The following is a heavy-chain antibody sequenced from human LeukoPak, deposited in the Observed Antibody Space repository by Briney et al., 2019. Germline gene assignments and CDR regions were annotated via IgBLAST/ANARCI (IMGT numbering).Heavy chain of an antibody. D-gene: IGHD6-13*01. CDR2: IYIGGGT. CDR3: ARRPLAAAGTPGWFDP. J-gene: IGHJ5*02. CDR1: GFTVSSNY. V-gene: IGHV3-66*04. Sequence: PGGSLRLSCAASGFTVSSNYMSWVRQAPGKGLEWVSVIYIGGGTYYADSVKGRFTISRDNSKNTLYLQMNSLRAQDTPVYYCARRPLAAAGTPGWFDPWGQGTLVTVSS.